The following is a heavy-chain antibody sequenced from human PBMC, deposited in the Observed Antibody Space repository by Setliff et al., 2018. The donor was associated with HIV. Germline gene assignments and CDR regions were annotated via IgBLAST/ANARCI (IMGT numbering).Heavy chain of an antibody. CDR3: TRHRGPPWDAFDI. CDR1: NGSINDYY. Sequence: SETLSLTCSMSNGSINDYYWSWIRQSPGKGLEWIGNIYYSGDTFYNASLRSRLTLSVDTSKNQFSLKLNSVTASDTAMYYCTRHRGPPWDAFDIWGQGTMVTVSS. CDR2: IYYSGDT. J-gene: IGHJ3*02. V-gene: IGHV4-59*04.